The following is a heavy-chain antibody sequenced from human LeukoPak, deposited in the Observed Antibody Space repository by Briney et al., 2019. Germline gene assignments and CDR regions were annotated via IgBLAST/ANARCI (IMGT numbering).Heavy chain of an antibody. CDR2: IYYSGST. V-gene: IGHV4-59*08. CDR1: GGSISSYY. J-gene: IGHJ6*02. CDR3: ARHASYYDFWSGYYRDYYYYYGMDV. Sequence: SETLSLTCTVSGGSISSYYWSWIRQPPGKGLEWIGYIYYSGSTNYNPSLKSRVTISVDTSMNQFSLKLSSVTAADTAVYYCARHASYYDFWSGYYRDYYYYYGMDVWGQGTTVTVSS. D-gene: IGHD3-3*01.